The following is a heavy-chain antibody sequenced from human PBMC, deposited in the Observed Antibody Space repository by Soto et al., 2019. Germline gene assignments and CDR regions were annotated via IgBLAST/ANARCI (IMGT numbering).Heavy chain of an antibody. CDR2: IYYSGST. V-gene: IGHV4-59*08. J-gene: IGHJ3*02. D-gene: IGHD2-2*01. CDR3: ARVVVPAASRAFDI. Sequence: SETLSLTCTVSGGSISSYYWSWIRQPPGKGLEWIGYIYYSGSTNYNPSLKSRVTISVDTSKNQFSLKLSSVTAADTAVYYCARVVVPAASRAFDIWGQGTMVTVSS. CDR1: GGSISSYY.